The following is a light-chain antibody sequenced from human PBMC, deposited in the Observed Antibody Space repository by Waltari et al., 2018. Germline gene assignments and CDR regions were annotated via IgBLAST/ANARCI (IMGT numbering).Light chain of an antibody. CDR2: GGS. V-gene: IGKV3-20*01. J-gene: IGKJ4*01. CDR1: QNGRTTY. Sequence: EIGLMQSPGTLSLSPGERDTLSGRARQNGRTTYLAGYQQKPGQTPTLLIYGGSSRATGIPDRFSGSASGTDFSLTSSSLEPEDFAVYYCQQYDISPLTFGGGTKVEIK. CDR3: QQYDISPLT.